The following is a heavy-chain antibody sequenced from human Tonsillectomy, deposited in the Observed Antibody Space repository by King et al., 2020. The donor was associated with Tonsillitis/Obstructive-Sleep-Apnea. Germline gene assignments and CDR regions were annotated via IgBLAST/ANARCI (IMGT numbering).Heavy chain of an antibody. D-gene: IGHD5-18*01. J-gene: IGHJ4*02. CDR1: GFTFSSYS. CDR3: ASLWIQVDS. V-gene: IGHV3-48*02. Sequence: VQLVESGGGLVQPGWSLRLSCAASGFTFSSYSMNWVRQAPGKGLEWVSYISSSGCTIYYADSVKGRFTISRENAKNSLYLQMNSLRDEDRAVYYCASLWIQVDSWGQGTLVTVSS. CDR2: ISSSGCTI.